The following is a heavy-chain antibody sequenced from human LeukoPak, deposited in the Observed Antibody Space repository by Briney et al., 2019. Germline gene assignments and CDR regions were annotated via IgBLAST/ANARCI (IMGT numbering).Heavy chain of an antibody. CDR2: IWYDGSNK. CDR1: GFTFSSYG. D-gene: IGHD3-22*01. V-gene: IGHV3-33*01. Sequence: GGSLRLSCAASGFTFSSYGMHWVRQAPGKGLEWVAVIWYDGSNKYYADSVKGRFTISRDNSKNTLYLQMNSLRAEDTAVYYCARDHYYDSSGPDYWGQGTLVTVSS. CDR3: ARDHYYDSSGPDY. J-gene: IGHJ4*02.